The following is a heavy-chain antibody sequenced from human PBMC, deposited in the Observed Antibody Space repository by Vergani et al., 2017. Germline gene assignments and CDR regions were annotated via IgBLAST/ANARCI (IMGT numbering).Heavy chain of an antibody. CDR1: GGTFSSYT. D-gene: IGHD5-18*01. V-gene: IGHV1-69*08. CDR3: AREGDVDTAMVTGYYYGMDV. CDR2: IIPILGIA. Sequence: QVQLVQSGAEVKKPGSSVKVSCKASGGTFSSYTISWARQAPGQGLEWMGRIIPILGIANYAQKFQGRVTITADKSTSTAYMELSSLRSEDTAVYYCAREGDVDTAMVTGYYYGMDVWGQGTTVTVSS. J-gene: IGHJ6*02.